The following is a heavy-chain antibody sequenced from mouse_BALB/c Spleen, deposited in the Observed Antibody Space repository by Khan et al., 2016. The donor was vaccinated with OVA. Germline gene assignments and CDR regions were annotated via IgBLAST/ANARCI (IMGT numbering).Heavy chain of an antibody. J-gene: IGHJ4*01. CDR3: AKCTPDYYSMDY. Sequence: QVQLMESGPGLVAPSQSLSITCTVSGYSLSSYGVNWVRQPPGKGLEWLGLIWGDGSTNYYSVLISRLIISKDNSKSQVFLKLNSLQTYDTATYYCAKCTPDYYSMDYWGQGTSVTVSS. CDR1: GYSLSSYG. CDR2: IWGDGST. V-gene: IGHV2-3*01.